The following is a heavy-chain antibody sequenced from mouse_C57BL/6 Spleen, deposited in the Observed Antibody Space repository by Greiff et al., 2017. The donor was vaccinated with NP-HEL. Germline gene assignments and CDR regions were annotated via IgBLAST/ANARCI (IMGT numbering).Heavy chain of an antibody. D-gene: IGHD1-1*01. CDR3: ARDLQLLRTWYFDV. Sequence: EVMLVESEGGLVQPGSSMKLSCTASGFTFSDYYMAWVRQVPEKGLEWVANINYDGSSTYYLDSLKSRFIISRDNAKNILYLQMSSLKSEDTATYYCARDLQLLRTWYFDVWGTGTTVTVSS. V-gene: IGHV5-16*01. CDR2: INYDGSST. CDR1: GFTFSDYY. J-gene: IGHJ1*03.